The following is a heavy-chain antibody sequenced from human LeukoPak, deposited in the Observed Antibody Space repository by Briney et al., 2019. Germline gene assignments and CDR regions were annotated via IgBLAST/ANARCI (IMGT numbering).Heavy chain of an antibody. CDR1: GFTFNNYA. V-gene: IGHV3-23*01. CDR3: TKAPLSSGAFCYPFDY. D-gene: IGHD2-8*02. J-gene: IGHJ4*02. CDR2: TVGGRPDT. Sequence: GGSLRLSCEASGFTFNNYAMSWVRQTPGKGLEWVAATVGGRPDTYHADSVKGRFTVSRDDSRSTLFLQMNSLRVEDTAVYYCTKAPLSSGAFCYPFDYWGQGTLVTVSS.